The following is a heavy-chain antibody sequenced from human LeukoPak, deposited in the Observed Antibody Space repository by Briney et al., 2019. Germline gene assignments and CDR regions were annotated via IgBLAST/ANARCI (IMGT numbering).Heavy chain of an antibody. Sequence: GGSLRLSCAVSGFTLSIYWMDWVRQAPGKGLVWVSRINSDGSSTSYADSVKGRFTISRDNAKNALYLQMNSLRAEDTAVYYCAREAYSTYCSGGSCYVINDAFDIWGQGTMVTVSS. CDR3: AREAYSTYCSGGSCYVINDAFDI. V-gene: IGHV3-74*01. CDR1: GFTLSIYW. J-gene: IGHJ3*02. CDR2: INSDGSST. D-gene: IGHD2-15*01.